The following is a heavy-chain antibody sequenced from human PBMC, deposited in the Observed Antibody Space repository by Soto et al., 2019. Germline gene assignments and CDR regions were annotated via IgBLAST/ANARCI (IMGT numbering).Heavy chain of an antibody. CDR3: ARVPIAAAGTIDP. V-gene: IGHV1-8*01. J-gene: IGHJ5*02. CDR1: GYTFTSYD. CDR2: MNPNSGNT. D-gene: IGHD6-13*01. Sequence: ASLKVSCKASGYTFTSYDINWVRQATGQGLEWMGWMNPNSGNTGYAQKFQGRVTMTRNTSISTAYMELSSLRSEDTAVYYCARVPIAAAGTIDPWGQGTLVTVSS.